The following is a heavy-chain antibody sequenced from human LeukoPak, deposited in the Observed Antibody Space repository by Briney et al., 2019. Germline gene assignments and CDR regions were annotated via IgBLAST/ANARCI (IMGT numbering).Heavy chain of an antibody. CDR2: INPNSGGT. J-gene: IGHJ4*02. V-gene: IGHV1-2*02. CDR1: GYTFTGYY. Sequence: GASVKVSCKASGYTFTGYYMHWVRQAPGQGLEWMGWINPNSGGTNYAQKFQGRVTMTRDTSISTAYMELSRLRSDDTAVYYCARDRYSGYDRNFDYWGQGTLVTVSS. D-gene: IGHD5-12*01. CDR3: ARDRYSGYDRNFDY.